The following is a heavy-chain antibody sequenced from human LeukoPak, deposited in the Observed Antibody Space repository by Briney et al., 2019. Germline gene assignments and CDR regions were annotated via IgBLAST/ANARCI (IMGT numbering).Heavy chain of an antibody. D-gene: IGHD3-22*01. J-gene: IGHJ4*02. V-gene: IGHV1-2*02. CDR2: INPNSGGT. CDR1: GYTFTGYY. Sequence: ASVKVSCKASGYTFTGYYMQWVRQAPGQGLEWMGWINPNSGGTNYAQKFQGRVTMTRDTSISTAYMELSRLRSDDTAVYYSARAYYTYYYDTSGYYLDYWGQGTLVTVSS. CDR3: ARAYYTYYYDTSGYYLDY.